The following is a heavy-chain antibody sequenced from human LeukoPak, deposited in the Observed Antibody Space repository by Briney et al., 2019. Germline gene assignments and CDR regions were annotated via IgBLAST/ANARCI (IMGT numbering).Heavy chain of an antibody. CDR3: ARDKNYRFDY. CDR2: ISANRGKT. J-gene: IGHJ4*02. CDR1: VYTFTING. D-gene: IGHD5-24*01. Sequence: GAAVTVSFKDSVYTFTINGISWVRQAPGKGGERMGWISANRGKTNYAQKLQGRDTITTETMSRTAYMEMRNLSSDDTAVYYCARDKNYRFDYWGQGTLVTVSS. V-gene: IGHV1-18*01.